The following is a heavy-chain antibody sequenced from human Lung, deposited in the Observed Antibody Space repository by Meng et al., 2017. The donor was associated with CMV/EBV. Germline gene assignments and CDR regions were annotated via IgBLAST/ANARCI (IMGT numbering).Heavy chain of an antibody. J-gene: IGHJ4*02. V-gene: IGHV1-2*02. CDR3: ARDDNWGPDY. Sequence: ASVXVSCKASGYTFTGHFMHWVRQARGQGLEWMGWIQPNTGVTNYARNFQGRVTMTRDTSTSTVYMELGGLRSDDTAMYYCARDDNWGPDYWGQGTLVTVSS. CDR1: GYTFTGHF. D-gene: IGHD7-27*01. CDR2: IQPNTGVT.